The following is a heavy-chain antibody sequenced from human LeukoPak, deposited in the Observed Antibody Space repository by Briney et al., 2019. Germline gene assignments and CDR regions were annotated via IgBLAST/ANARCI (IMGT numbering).Heavy chain of an antibody. J-gene: IGHJ4*02. D-gene: IGHD5-24*01. Sequence: GGSLRLSCAASGFTVSSNYMSWVRQAPGKGLEWVSVVYSGGSTYYADSVKGRFTISRDNSKNTLYLQMNSLRAEDTAVYYCAKGPKLGDGFHCDYWGQGTLVTVSS. CDR2: VYSGGST. V-gene: IGHV3-53*01. CDR3: AKGPKLGDGFHCDY. CDR1: GFTVSSNY.